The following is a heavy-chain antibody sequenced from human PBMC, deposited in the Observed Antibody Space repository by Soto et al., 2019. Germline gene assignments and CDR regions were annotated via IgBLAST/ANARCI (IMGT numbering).Heavy chain of an antibody. CDR1: AGSITTSY. Sequence: SETLSLTCTVSAGSITTSYWSWIRQPLGKALEWIGYISYRGSTNYNPSLKSRLTISIDTSKSQISLKLTSMTTADTAVYYCASSGIVGREVDTWFDPWGQGTLVTVSS. V-gene: IGHV4-59*01. D-gene: IGHD3-22*01. CDR2: ISYRGST. CDR3: ASSGIVGREVDTWFDP. J-gene: IGHJ5*02.